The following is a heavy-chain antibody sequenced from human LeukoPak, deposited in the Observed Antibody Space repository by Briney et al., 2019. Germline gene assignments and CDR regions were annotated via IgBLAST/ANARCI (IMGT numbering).Heavy chain of an antibody. CDR3: ARDLRYYDSSGPYDY. V-gene: IGHV4-59*01. J-gene: IGHJ4*02. Sequence: PSETLSLTCTVSGGSINSYYWSWIRQPPGKGLEWIGYIYYSGSTNYNPSLKSRVTISVDTSKNQFSLKLSSVTAADTAVYYCARDLRYYDSSGPYDYWGQGTLVTVSS. CDR1: GGSINSYY. D-gene: IGHD3-22*01. CDR2: IYYSGST.